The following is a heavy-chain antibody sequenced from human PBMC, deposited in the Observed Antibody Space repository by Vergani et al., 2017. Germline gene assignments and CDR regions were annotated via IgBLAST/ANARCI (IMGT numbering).Heavy chain of an antibody. J-gene: IGHJ4*02. CDR2: VDPEDGET. V-gene: IGHV1-69-2*01. D-gene: IGHD3-22*01. CDR1: GGTFSSYA. Sequence: VQLVQSGAEVKKPGSSVKVSCKASGGTFSSYAISWVRQAPGKGLEWMGLVDPEDGETIYAEKFQGRVTITADTSTDTAYMELSSLRSEDTAVYYCAGATHGYYYDSSGYYYPLWGQGTLVTVSS. CDR3: AGATHGYYYDSSGYYYPL.